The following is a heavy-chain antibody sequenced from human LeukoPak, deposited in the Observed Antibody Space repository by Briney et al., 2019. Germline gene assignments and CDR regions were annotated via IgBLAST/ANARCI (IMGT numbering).Heavy chain of an antibody. CDR1: GFTFSDYW. CDR3: ARDSYKGYMDV. Sequence: GGSLRLSCAASGFTFSDYWMHWVRQAPGKGLECVSRIYSDESTTYYADSVKGRFTISRDNAKNTLYLQMNSLRAEDTAMYYCARDSYKGYMDVWGKGTTVTVSS. D-gene: IGHD5-24*01. V-gene: IGHV3-74*01. J-gene: IGHJ6*03. CDR2: IYSDESTT.